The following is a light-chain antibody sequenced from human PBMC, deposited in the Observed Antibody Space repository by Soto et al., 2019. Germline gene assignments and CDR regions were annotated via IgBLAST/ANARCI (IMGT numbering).Light chain of an antibody. CDR1: NRDVGSYNL. J-gene: IGLJ1*01. V-gene: IGLV2-14*01. CDR3: SSYTSSSTPYV. CDR2: EVT. Sequence: QSALTQPASVSGSPGQSITIACTGTNRDVGSYNLVSWYQQHPGKAPKLMIYEVTTRPSGVSNRFSGSKSGNTASLTISGLQAEDEADYYCSSYTSSSTPYVFGTGTQLTVL.